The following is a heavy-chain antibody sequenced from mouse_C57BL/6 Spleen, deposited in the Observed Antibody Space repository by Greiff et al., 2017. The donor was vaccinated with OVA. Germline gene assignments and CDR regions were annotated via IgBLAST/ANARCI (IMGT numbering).Heavy chain of an antibody. J-gene: IGHJ2*01. Sequence: QVQLQQSGAELMKPGASVKLSCKASGYTFTGYWIEWVKQRPGQGLEWIGEIFPGGGSTNYNEKFKGKATFTADTSSNTAYMQLSSLTTEDSAVYYCALTGTGFAYWGQGTTLTVSA. CDR2: IFPGGGST. CDR3: ALTGTGFAY. V-gene: IGHV1-9*01. CDR1: GYTFTGYW. D-gene: IGHD4-1*01.